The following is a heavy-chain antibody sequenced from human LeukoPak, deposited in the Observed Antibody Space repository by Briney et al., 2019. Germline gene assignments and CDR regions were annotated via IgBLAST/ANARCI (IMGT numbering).Heavy chain of an antibody. CDR3: AREYYDFWSGYYYYMDV. V-gene: IGHV3-7*01. J-gene: IGHJ6*03. CDR2: IKQDGSEK. CDR1: EFTFSSYW. D-gene: IGHD3-3*01. Sequence: PGGSLRLSCAASEFTFSSYWMSWVRQAPGKGLEWVANIKQDGSEKYYVDSVKGRFTISRDNAKNSLYLQMNSLRAEDTAVYYCAREYYDFWSGYYYYMDVWGKGTTVTVSS.